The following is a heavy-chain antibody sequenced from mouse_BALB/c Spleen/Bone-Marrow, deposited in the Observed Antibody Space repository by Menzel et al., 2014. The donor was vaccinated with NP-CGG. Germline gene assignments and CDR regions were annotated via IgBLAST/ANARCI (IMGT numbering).Heavy chain of an antibody. Sequence: QVQLQQSGPGLVAPSQSLSITCTVSGFSLTNFGVSWVRQPPGKGLEWLGVIWGDGTTNYHSALISRLSISKDNSKSQVFVRLNSLQTDATDTYFCASPTFDDYRIYAIDYWGQGTSVTVSS. V-gene: IGHV2-3*01. CDR3: ASPTFDDYRIYAIDY. J-gene: IGHJ4*01. CDR2: IWGDGTT. D-gene: IGHD2-4*01. CDR1: GFSLTNFG.